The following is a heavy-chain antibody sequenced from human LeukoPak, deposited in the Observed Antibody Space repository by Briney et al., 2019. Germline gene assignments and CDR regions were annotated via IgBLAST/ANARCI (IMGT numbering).Heavy chain of an antibody. CDR1: GFSFSNYD. V-gene: IGHV3-21*01. J-gene: IGHJ6*02. Sequence: PGGSLRLSCAASGFSFSNYDMNWVRQAPGKGLEWVSSISSSSSYIYYADSVKGRFTISRDNAKNSLYLQMNSLRAEDTAVYYCATKNRMTTVTSYYYYGMDVWGQGTTVTVSS. CDR3: ATKNRMTTVTSYYYYGMDV. CDR2: ISSSSSYI. D-gene: IGHD4-17*01.